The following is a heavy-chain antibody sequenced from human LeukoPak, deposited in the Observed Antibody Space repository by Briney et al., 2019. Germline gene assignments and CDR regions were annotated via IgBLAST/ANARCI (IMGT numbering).Heavy chain of an antibody. CDR1: GFTFSSYG. V-gene: IGHV3-30*18. Sequence: GRSLRLSCAASGFTFSSYGMHWVRQAPGKGLEWVAVISYDGSNKYYADSVKGRFTISRDNSKNALYLQMNSLRAEDTAVYYCAKDPSYGYGFINYWGQGTLVTVSS. D-gene: IGHD5-18*01. CDR2: ISYDGSNK. CDR3: AKDPSYGYGFINY. J-gene: IGHJ4*02.